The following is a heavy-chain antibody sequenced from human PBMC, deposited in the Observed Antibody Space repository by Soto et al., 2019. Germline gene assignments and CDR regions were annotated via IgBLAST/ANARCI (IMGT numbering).Heavy chain of an antibody. J-gene: IGHJ4*02. CDR2: IYNSEST. V-gene: IGHV4-61*01. CDR3: ARVKGYTYGYDPRYYFDD. Sequence: QVQLQESGPGLVKPSETLSLTCTVSGGSVSSGSDYWSWIRQPQAKGLEWIGHIYNSESTHYNPSLKSRVNIPADTSKSHFSLKLPYMTAADTAVYCCARVKGYTYGYDPRYYFDDWGQGTLVTVSS. D-gene: IGHD5-18*01. CDR1: GGSVSSGSDY.